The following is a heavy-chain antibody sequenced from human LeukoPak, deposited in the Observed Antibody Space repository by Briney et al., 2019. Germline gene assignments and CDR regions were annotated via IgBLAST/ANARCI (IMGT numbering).Heavy chain of an antibody. Sequence: SETLSLTCAVYGGSFSGYYWSWIRQPPGKGLEWIGEINHSGSTNYNPSLKSRVTISVDTSKNQFSLKLSSVTAADTAVYYCARGPYDSSGRDYWGQGTLVTVSS. CDR1: GGSFSGYY. J-gene: IGHJ4*02. CDR3: ARGPYDSSGRDY. V-gene: IGHV4-34*01. D-gene: IGHD3-22*01. CDR2: INHSGST.